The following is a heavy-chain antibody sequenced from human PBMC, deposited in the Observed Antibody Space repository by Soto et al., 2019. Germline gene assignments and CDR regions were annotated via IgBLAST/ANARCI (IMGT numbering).Heavy chain of an antibody. CDR3: AVGVVVIADFDY. V-gene: IGHV3-66*01. J-gene: IGHJ4*02. CDR2: IYSGGST. CDR1: GFTVSSNY. D-gene: IGHD2-21*01. Sequence: EVQLVESGGGLVQPGGSLRLSCAASGFTVSSNYMSWVRQAPGKGLEWVSVIYSGGSTYYADSVTGRFTISRDNSKNTLYLQMNSLRAEDTAVYYCAVGVVVIADFDYWGQGTLVTVSS.